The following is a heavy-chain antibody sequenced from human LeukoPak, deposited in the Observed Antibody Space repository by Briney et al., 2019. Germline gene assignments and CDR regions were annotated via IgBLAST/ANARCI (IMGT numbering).Heavy chain of an antibody. CDR3: ARLYITMVRGVISAYYYYYMDV. J-gene: IGHJ6*03. Sequence: SETLSLTCTVSGGSISSGSYYWSWIRQPPGKGLEWIGEINHSGSTNYNPSLKSRVTISVDTSKNQFSLKLSSVTAADTAVYYCARLYITMVRGVISAYYYYYMDVWGKGTTVTISS. CDR1: GGSISSGSYY. CDR2: INHSGST. V-gene: IGHV4-39*07. D-gene: IGHD3-10*01.